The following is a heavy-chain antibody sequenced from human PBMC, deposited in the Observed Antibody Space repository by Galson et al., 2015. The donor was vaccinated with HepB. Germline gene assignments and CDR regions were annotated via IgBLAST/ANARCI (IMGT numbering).Heavy chain of an antibody. CDR1: GDSVSSNSAA. V-gene: IGHV6-1*01. CDR3: ARDPSSSGWYRRQPYFDY. D-gene: IGHD6-19*01. Sequence: CAISGDSVSSNSAAWNWIRQSPSRGLEWLGRTYYRSKWYNDYAVSVKSRITINPDTSKNQFSLQLNSVTPEDTAVYYCARDPSSSGWYRRQPYFDYWGQGTLVTVSS. J-gene: IGHJ4*02. CDR2: TYYRSKWYN.